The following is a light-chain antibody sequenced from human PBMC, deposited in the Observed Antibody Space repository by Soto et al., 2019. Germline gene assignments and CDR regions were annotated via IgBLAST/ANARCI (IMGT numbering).Light chain of an antibody. Sequence: EIVWTQSPATLSLSPGEIATLSCRASLSVSSYLAWYQQKPGQGPRRLIYDASNRATGIPARFSGSGSGTVFALSIRNLEPEDFAVYYLLHRSDTPPYTLGQGTKL. CDR3: LHRSDTPPYT. CDR2: DAS. J-gene: IGKJ2*01. CDR1: LSVSSY. V-gene: IGKV3-11*01.